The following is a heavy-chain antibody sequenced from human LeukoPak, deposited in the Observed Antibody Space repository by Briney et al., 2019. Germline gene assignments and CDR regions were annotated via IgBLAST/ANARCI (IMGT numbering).Heavy chain of an antibody. CDR2: INHSGST. CDR1: GGSFSGYY. J-gene: IGHJ4*02. V-gene: IGHV4-34*01. CDR3: ARFGGGHLDY. D-gene: IGHD3-10*01. Sequence: KPSETLSLTCAVYGGSFSGYYWTWIRQPPGKGLEWIGEINHSGSTNYKSSLKSRVTISVDTSKDQFSLNLSSVTAADTAVYYCARFGGGHLDYWGQGTLVTVSS.